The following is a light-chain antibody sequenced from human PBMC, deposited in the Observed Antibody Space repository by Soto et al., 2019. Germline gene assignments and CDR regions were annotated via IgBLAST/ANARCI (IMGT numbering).Light chain of an antibody. CDR3: SSYTTSNTYV. Sequence: QSALTQPPSVSGSPGQSVTISCTGTSSDVGNYNSVSWYQQPPGTVPKLMIYEVTNRPSGVPDRFSGSKSGNTASLTISGLQPEDDADYYYSSYTTSNTYVFGTGTKLTVL. CDR1: SSDVGNYNS. CDR2: EVT. J-gene: IGLJ1*01. V-gene: IGLV2-18*02.